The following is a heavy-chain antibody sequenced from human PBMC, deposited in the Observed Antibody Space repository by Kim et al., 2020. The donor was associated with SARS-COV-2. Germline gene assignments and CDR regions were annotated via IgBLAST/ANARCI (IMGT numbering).Heavy chain of an antibody. Sequence: TRYSPSFQGQVTISADKSISTAYLQWSSLKASDTAMYYCARQQECCGFQHWGQGTLVTVSS. V-gene: IGHV5-51*01. CDR2: T. D-gene: IGHD2-21*01. CDR3: ARQQECCGFQH. J-gene: IGHJ1*01.